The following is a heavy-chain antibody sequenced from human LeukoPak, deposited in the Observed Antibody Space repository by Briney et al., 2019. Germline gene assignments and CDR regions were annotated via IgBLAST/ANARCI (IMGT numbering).Heavy chain of an antibody. J-gene: IGHJ4*02. CDR2: ISGSGGST. D-gene: IGHD3-10*01. Sequence: GGSLRLSCAASGFTFSSYAMSWVRQAPGKGLEWVSAISGSGGSTYYADSVKGRFTISRDNSKNTLYLQMNSLGAEDTAVYYCVKDDVRGFGDLPNYFDYWGQETLVPVPS. CDR1: GFTFSSYA. CDR3: VKDDVRGFGDLPNYFDY. V-gene: IGHV3-23*01.